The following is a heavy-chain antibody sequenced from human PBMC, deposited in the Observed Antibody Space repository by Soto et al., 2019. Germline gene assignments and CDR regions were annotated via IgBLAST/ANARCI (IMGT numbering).Heavy chain of an antibody. V-gene: IGHV1-18*01. J-gene: IGHJ4*02. D-gene: IGHD6-13*01. CDR2: ISAYNGNT. CDR3: ARVHTKSTTIAAADY. Sequence: GAPVKVSRKGSGYTLTSYCISWVRQAPGQGLEWMGWISAYNGNTNYAQKLQGRVTMTTDTSTSTAYMELRSLRSDDTAVYYCARVHTKSTTIAAADYWGQGTLVTVS. CDR1: GYTLTSYC.